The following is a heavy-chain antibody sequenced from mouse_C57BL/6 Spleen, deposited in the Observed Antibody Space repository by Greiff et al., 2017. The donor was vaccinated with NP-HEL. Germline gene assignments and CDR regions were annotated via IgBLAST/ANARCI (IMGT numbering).Heavy chain of an antibody. J-gene: IGHJ4*01. D-gene: IGHD2-4*01. V-gene: IGHV1-72*01. CDR3: ARSGDDYDVGDYAMDY. CDR1: GYTFTSYW. Sequence: QVQLKQPGAELVKPGASVKLSCKASGYTFTSYWMHWVKQRPGRGLEWIGRIVPNSGGTKYNEKFKSKATLTVDKPSSTAYMQLSSLTSEDSAVYYCARSGDDYDVGDYAMDYWGQGTSVTVSS. CDR2: IVPNSGGT.